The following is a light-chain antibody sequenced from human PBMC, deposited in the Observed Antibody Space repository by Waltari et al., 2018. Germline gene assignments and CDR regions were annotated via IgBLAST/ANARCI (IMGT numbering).Light chain of an antibody. J-gene: IGKJ4*01. V-gene: IGKV3-20*01. CDR1: QSVSTT. CDR3: QQYDSSLT. Sequence: EIVLTQSPGTLSLSPGEGATLSCRGSQSVSTTLAWYKQKPGQAPRLLIYDASVRAAGIADMCSGSWARTDCTLTISRLEPEDFAEYCWQQYDSSLTFGGGTKVEIK. CDR2: DAS.